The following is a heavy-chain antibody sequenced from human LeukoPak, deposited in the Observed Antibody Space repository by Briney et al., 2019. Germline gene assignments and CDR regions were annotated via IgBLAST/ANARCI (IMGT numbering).Heavy chain of an antibody. D-gene: IGHD3-16*01. CDR2: ISAYNGNT. CDR1: GYTFTGYY. J-gene: IGHJ6*02. V-gene: IGHV1-18*04. CDR3: ARDPGLWYGMDV. Sequence: ASVKVSCKASGYTFTGYYIHWVRQAPGQGLEWMGWISAYNGNTNYAQKLQGRVTMTTDTSTSTAYMELRSLRSDDTAVYYCARDPGLWYGMDVWGQGTTVTVSS.